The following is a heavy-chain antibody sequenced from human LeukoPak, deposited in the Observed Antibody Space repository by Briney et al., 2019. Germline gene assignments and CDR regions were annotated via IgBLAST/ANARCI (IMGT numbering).Heavy chain of an antibody. D-gene: IGHD2/OR15-2a*01. CDR2: IGYNGNNQ. Sequence: GGSLRLSCVASGFTFNNYGMHWVRQAPGKGLEWVAFIGYNGNNQYYADSVKGRFTISRDNSKNTLYLQMNSLKGDDTAVYYCAKDSAFYYIDVWGQGTLVTVSS. J-gene: IGHJ4*02. CDR3: AKDSAFYYIDV. CDR1: GFTFNNYG. V-gene: IGHV3-30*02.